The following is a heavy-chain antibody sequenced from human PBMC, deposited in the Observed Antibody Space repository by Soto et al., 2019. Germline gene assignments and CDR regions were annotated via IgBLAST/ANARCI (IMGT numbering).Heavy chain of an antibody. V-gene: IGHV3-13*01. CDR1: GFTFSSFD. CDR3: AREATGKTGAAFDI. J-gene: IGHJ3*02. D-gene: IGHD1-1*01. Sequence: EVQLVESGGGLVQPGGSLRLSCAASGFTFSSFDMHWVRQVTGKGLEWVSAIGATGDTDYPDSVKGRFTLSREHAKNSLFLQMNNLRVGDTAIYYCAREATGKTGAAFDIWGQGTIVTVSS. CDR2: IGATGDT.